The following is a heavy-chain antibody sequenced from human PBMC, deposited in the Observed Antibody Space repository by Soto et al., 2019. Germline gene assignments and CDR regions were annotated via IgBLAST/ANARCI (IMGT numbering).Heavy chain of an antibody. Sequence: QVQLVQSGAEVKKPGSSVKVSCKASGGTFSSYTISWVRQAPGQGLEWMGRIIPILGIANYAQKFQGRVTITADKSTSTAYMELSSLRSEDTAVYYCERDCGGDCALTLWGQGTLVTVSS. D-gene: IGHD2-21*01. CDR1: GGTFSSYT. V-gene: IGHV1-69*08. J-gene: IGHJ4*02. CDR2: IIPILGIA. CDR3: ERDCGGDCALTL.